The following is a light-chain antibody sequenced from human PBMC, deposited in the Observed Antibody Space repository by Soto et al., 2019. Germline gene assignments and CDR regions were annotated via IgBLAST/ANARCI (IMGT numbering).Light chain of an antibody. CDR1: QSISTF. CDR2: DAS. CDR3: QQYDTYPLT. J-gene: IGKJ4*01. Sequence: DIQMAQSPSTLSASIGDRVTITCPASQSISTFLAWYQQKPGKAPQILIYDASKLEPGVPSRLSGGGSGTQFTLTISSLQPDDFATYYCQQYDTYPLTFGGGTKVDI. V-gene: IGKV1-5*01.